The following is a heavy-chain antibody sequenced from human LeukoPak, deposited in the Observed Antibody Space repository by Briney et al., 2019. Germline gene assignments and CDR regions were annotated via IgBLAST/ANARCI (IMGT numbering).Heavy chain of an antibody. CDR3: TRHSWSYGSDY. CDR2: IRSKANSYAK. Sequence: GGSLRLSCAASGFTFSGSAMHWVRQASGKGLEWVGRIRSKANSYAKAYAASVKGRFTISRDDSKNTAYLQMNSLKTEDAAVYYCTRHSWSYGSDYWGQGTLVTVSS. D-gene: IGHD5-18*01. V-gene: IGHV3-73*01. J-gene: IGHJ4*02. CDR1: GFTFSGSA.